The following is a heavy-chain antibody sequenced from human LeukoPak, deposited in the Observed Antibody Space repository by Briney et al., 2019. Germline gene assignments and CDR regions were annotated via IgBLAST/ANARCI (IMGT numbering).Heavy chain of an antibody. J-gene: IGHJ4*02. Sequence: SETLSLTFAFYGYSISSGYYWGWIRQPPGKGLEWIGSIYHSGSTYYNPSLKSRVTISVDTSKNQFSLKLSSVTAADTAVYYCARATYSGSFDYWGQGTLVTVSS. D-gene: IGHD1-26*01. CDR3: ARATYSGSFDY. CDR1: GYSISSGYY. CDR2: IYHSGST. V-gene: IGHV4-38-2*01.